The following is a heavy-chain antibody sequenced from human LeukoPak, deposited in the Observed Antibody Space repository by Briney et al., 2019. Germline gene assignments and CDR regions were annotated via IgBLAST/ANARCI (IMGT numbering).Heavy chain of an antibody. V-gene: IGHV3-23*01. CDR2: ISGSGGST. Sequence: GGSLRLSCAASGFTFNCYAMSWVRQAPGKGLAWVSAISGSGGSTYCADSVKGRFTISRDNSKNTLYLQMNSLRAEGTAVYYWAKDRGSSSSWFDPWGQGALVTVSS. CDR3: AKDRGSSSSWFDP. CDR1: GFTFNCYA. J-gene: IGHJ5*02. D-gene: IGHD6-6*01.